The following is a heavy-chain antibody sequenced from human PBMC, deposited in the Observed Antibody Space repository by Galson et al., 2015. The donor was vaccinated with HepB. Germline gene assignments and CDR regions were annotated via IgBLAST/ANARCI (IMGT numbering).Heavy chain of an antibody. Sequence: TLSLTCTVSGGSISSGGYYWSWIRQHPGKGLEWIGYIYYSGSTYYNPSLKSRVTISVDTSKNQFSLKLSSVTAADTAVYYCARGAIQLWLPPPDYCGPGTLVPVSS. CDR1: GGSISSGGYY. CDR2: IYYSGST. J-gene: IGHJ4*02. CDR3: ARGAIQLWLPPPDY. D-gene: IGHD5-18*01. V-gene: IGHV4-31*03.